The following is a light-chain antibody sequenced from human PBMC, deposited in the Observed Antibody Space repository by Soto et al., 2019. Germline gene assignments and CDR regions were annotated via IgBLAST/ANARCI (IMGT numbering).Light chain of an antibody. CDR1: SSDVGAYDY. CDR3: SSYTSSSTRV. Sequence: QSVLTQPASVSGSSGQSIAISCIGTSSDVGAYDYVSWYQQHPDRAPKLMIYEVSNRPSGVSNRFSGSKSVNTATLTISGLQAEDEADYYCSSYTSSSTRVFRTGTKVTVL. J-gene: IGLJ1*01. CDR2: EVS. V-gene: IGLV2-14*03.